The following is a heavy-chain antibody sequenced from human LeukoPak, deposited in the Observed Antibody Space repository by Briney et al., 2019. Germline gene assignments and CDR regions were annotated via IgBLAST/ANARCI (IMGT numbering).Heavy chain of an antibody. J-gene: IGHJ4*02. V-gene: IGHV4-30-2*01. D-gene: IGHD3-10*01. CDR3: ARALYYVDY. CDR1: GASISGGYS. Sequence: SQTLSLTCAVSGASISGGYSWTRIRQAPGKGLEWIGYIYYTGTAQYNPSLKSRVSISVDRSKNQFSLMLNSVTAADTAVYYCARALYYVDYWGQGTLVTVSS. CDR2: IYYTGTA.